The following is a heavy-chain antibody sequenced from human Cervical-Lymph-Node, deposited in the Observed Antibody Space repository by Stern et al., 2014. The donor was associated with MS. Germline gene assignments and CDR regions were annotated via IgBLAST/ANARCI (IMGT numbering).Heavy chain of an antibody. CDR1: GFTFDDYA. Sequence: QLVESGGGLVQPGRSLRLSCAASGFTFDDYAMHWVRQAPGKGLEWVSGISWNSDKINYADSVKGRFTISRDNAKNSLYLQMNSLRAEDTALYYCAKDKKPLFLTGYSQEAFDIWGQGTMVTVSS. CDR2: ISWNSDKI. D-gene: IGHD3-9*01. V-gene: IGHV3-9*01. CDR3: AKDKKPLFLTGYSQEAFDI. J-gene: IGHJ3*02.